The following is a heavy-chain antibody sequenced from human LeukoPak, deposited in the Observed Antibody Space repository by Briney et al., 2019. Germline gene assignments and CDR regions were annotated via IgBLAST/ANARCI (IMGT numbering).Heavy chain of an antibody. J-gene: IGHJ5*02. CDR2: INPNSGGT. V-gene: IGHV1-2*02. Sequence: ASVKVSCKASGYTFTGYYMHWVRQAPGQGLEWMGWINPNSGGTNYAQKFQGRVTMTRDTSISTAYMELSRLRSDDTAVYYCAREVPMTTVTTYWFDPWGQGTLVTVSS. CDR1: GYTFTGYY. D-gene: IGHD4-17*01. CDR3: AREVPMTTVTTYWFDP.